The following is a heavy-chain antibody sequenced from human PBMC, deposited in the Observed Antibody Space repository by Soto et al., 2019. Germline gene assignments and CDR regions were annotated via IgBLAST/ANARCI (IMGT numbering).Heavy chain of an antibody. J-gene: IGHJ4*02. V-gene: IGHV4-61*01. CDR3: ARQKGASSSWYY. CDR2: IYYSGST. CDR1: SGSVSSGSYY. D-gene: IGHD6-13*01. Sequence: KLPDTLSLTCNVSSGSVSSGSYYWILIRQPPGKGLEWIGYIYYSGSTNYNPSLKSRVTISVDTSKNQFSLKLSSVTAADTAVYYCARQKGASSSWYYWGQGTLVTVSS.